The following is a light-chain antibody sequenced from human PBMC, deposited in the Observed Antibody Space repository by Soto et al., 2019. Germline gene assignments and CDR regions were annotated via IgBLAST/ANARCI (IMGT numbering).Light chain of an antibody. V-gene: IGKV3-15*01. Sequence: ETVMTQSPATLSVSPGERATLSCRASQSVNSNLAWYQQKSGQAPRLLIYGASTRATGIPVRFSGSGSGTEFTLTINSLQSEDYAVYYCQQYTYWPWTLGQGTKVEIK. CDR2: GAS. J-gene: IGKJ1*01. CDR1: QSVNSN. CDR3: QQYTYWPWT.